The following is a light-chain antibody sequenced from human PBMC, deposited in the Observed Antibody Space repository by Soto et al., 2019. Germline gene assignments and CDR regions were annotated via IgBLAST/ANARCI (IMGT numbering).Light chain of an antibody. J-gene: IGKJ3*01. CDR1: QSVSSTF. CDR2: AAS. Sequence: ILLTQSPGTLSLSPGERATLSCRASQSVSSTFLAWYQQKPGQAPRLLIYAASSRATGIPDRFSGSGSGTDFTLTISRLEPEDFAVYYCQQYGSSLFSFGPGTRWIS. V-gene: IGKV3-20*01. CDR3: QQYGSSLFS.